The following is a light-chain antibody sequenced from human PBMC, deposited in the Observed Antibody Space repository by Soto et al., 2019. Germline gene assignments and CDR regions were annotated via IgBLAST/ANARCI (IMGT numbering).Light chain of an antibody. J-gene: IGKJ2*01. CDR1: QSISSW. Sequence: DIQMTQSPSTLSASVGDRVTITCRASQSISSWLAWYQQKPGKAPKLLIYKASGLQSGVPSRFSGSGSGTEFTLTISSLQHDDFATYYCQQYNSYSYTFGQGTKLEIK. CDR3: QQYNSYSYT. CDR2: KAS. V-gene: IGKV1-5*03.